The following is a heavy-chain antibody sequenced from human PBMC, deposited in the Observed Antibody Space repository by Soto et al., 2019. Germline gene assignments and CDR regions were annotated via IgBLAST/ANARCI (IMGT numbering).Heavy chain of an antibody. J-gene: IGHJ5*02. D-gene: IGHD3-10*01. V-gene: IGHV3-21*01. Sequence: PGGSLRLSCAASGFTFSSYSMNWVRQAPGKGLEWVSSISSSSSYIYYADSVKGRFTISRNNAKNSLYLQMNSLRAEDTAVYYCARESGVHAWFDPWGQGTLVTVSS. CDR2: ISSSSSYI. CDR3: ARESGVHAWFDP. CDR1: GFTFSSYS.